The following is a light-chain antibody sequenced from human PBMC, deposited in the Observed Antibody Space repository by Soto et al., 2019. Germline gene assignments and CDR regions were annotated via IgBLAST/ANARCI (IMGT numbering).Light chain of an antibody. CDR3: QQLFDSPIT. CDR2: AAS. J-gene: IGKJ5*01. Sequence: GESVTITCRASQVISTSLAWYQVKPGKAPKLLIYAASTLESGVPSRFSATVSGTEFSITITSLQPEDCETYDCQQLFDSPITFGQGTRLEIK. V-gene: IGKV1-9*01. CDR1: QVISTS.